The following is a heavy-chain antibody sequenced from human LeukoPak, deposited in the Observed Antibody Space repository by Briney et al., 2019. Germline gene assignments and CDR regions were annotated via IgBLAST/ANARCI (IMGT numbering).Heavy chain of an antibody. Sequence: PGRSLRLSCAASGFTFSSYGMHWVRQAPGKGLEWVAVISYDGSNKYYADSVKGRFTISRDNSKNTLYLQMNSLRAEDTAVYYCAKDGDYYDSSGLGVYWGQGTLVTVSS. CDR2: ISYDGSNK. D-gene: IGHD3-22*01. CDR1: GFTFSSYG. CDR3: AKDGDYYDSSGLGVY. V-gene: IGHV3-30*18. J-gene: IGHJ4*02.